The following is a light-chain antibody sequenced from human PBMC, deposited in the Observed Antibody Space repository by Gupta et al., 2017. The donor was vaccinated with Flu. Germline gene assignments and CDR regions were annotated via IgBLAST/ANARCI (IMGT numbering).Light chain of an antibody. CDR1: DIGGKS. J-gene: IGLJ3*02. Sequence: SFVLTQPPSVSVAPGQTARITCGGSDIGGKSVHWYLRRSGQAPLLVVHADDDRPSGIPERVSGSKSGNTATLTLSRVEAGDEADYYCQVWDSNSGRVFGGGTKLTVL. CDR2: ADD. CDR3: QVWDSNSGRV. V-gene: IGLV3-21*02.